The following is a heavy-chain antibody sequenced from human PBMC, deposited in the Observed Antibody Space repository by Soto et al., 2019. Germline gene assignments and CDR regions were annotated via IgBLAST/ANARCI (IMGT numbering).Heavy chain of an antibody. Sequence: SETLSLTCTVSSGSVISGSYYWSWIRQPPGKGPEWIAYIYYNGNATYNPSLKSRVTISVDTSNNHFSLKMSSVTAADTAVYYCARGSSDYGDFDYWGPGTLVTVSS. CDR3: ARGSSDYGDFDY. D-gene: IGHD4-17*01. CDR1: SGSVISGSYY. J-gene: IGHJ4*02. CDR2: IYYNGNA. V-gene: IGHV4-61*03.